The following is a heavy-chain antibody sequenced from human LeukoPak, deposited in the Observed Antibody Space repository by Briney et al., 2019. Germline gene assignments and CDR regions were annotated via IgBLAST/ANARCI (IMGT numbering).Heavy chain of an antibody. D-gene: IGHD2-21*01. CDR3: ARHGFFGDSVAANWFDP. V-gene: IGHV5-51*01. Sequence: PGESLKISCKGSEYNFTTYWIAWVRQMPGKGLEWMGIIYPGDSDTRYSPSFQGQVTISADTSISIVYLQWSSLKASDTAIYYCARHGFFGDSVAANWFDPWGQGTLVTVSS. CDR2: IYPGDSDT. CDR1: EYNFTTYW. J-gene: IGHJ5*02.